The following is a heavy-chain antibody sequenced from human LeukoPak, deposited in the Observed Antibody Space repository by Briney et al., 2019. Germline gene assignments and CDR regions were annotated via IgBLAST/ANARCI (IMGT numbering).Heavy chain of an antibody. V-gene: IGHV3-23*01. Sequence: GGSLRLSCAACGFTFSSYDMSWVRQAPGKGLEWVSAISGSGGSTYYADSVKGRFTISRDNSKNTLYLQMNSLRAEDTAVYYCAKQFLSRTDRNFDYWGQGTLVTVSS. CDR3: AKQFLSRTDRNFDY. J-gene: IGHJ4*02. D-gene: IGHD2/OR15-2a*01. CDR2: ISGSGGST. CDR1: GFTFSSYD.